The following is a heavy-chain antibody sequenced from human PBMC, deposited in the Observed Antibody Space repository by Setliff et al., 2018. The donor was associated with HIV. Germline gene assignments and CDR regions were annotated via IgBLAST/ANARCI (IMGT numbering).Heavy chain of an antibody. CDR3: ARATYTLQFLKWSPDSSLYYYYMDV. CDR2: MSYSGST. CDR1: GASSSSGGYY. J-gene: IGHJ6*03. V-gene: IGHV4-31*03. Sequence: KTSETLSLTCNVSGASSSSGGYYWSWIRQHPGKGLEWIGYMSYSGSTFYKSSLKSRVTMSIDTSKNQFSLMLSPVTAADTAVYYCARATYTLQFLKWSPDSSLYYYYMDVWGKGTTVTVSS. D-gene: IGHD3-3*01.